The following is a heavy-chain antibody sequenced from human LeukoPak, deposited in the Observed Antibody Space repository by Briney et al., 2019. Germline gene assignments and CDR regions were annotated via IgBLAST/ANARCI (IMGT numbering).Heavy chain of an antibody. J-gene: IGHJ4*02. CDR2: IYYTGST. D-gene: IGHD6-19*01. V-gene: IGHV4-39*01. CDR3: VRQKQWLVLVPYYFDY. Sequence: SETLSLTCTVSGGSISSSTYYWGWIRQPPGKGLEWIGTIYYTGSTYSSPSLQSRVSMSIDTSRNHFSLELSSVTAADTAVYYCVRQKQWLVLVPYYFDYWGQGALVTVSS. CDR1: GGSISSSTYY.